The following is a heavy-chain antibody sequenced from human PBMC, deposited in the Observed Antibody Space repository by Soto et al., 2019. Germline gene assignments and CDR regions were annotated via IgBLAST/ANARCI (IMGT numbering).Heavy chain of an antibody. CDR3: GRGGGFSGNYL. D-gene: IGHD1-26*01. CDR1: GFSFSDYW. J-gene: IGHJ4*02. Sequence: PGGSLRLSCAASGFSFSDYWMHWVRQAPGKGLVWVSCIDTDGSTTTYADSVKGRFTISRDNVKNTLYFQMDILIAEDTALYYCGRGGGFSGNYLGGQGTLVTVSS. CDR2: IDTDGSTT. V-gene: IGHV3-74*01.